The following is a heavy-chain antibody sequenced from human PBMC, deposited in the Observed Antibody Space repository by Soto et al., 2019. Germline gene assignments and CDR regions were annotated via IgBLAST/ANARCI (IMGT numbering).Heavy chain of an antibody. Sequence: QVQLVQSGAEVKKPGSSVKVSCKASGGTFSSYIISWVRQAPGQGLEWMGRIIPILGIANYAQKFQGRVTITADKSTRTAYMELSSLRSEDTAVYYCANKDYDSSEYYYYGMDVWGQGTMVTVSS. CDR3: ANKDYDSSEYYYYGMDV. D-gene: IGHD3-22*01. V-gene: IGHV1-69*02. CDR2: IIPILGIA. J-gene: IGHJ6*02. CDR1: GGTFSSYI.